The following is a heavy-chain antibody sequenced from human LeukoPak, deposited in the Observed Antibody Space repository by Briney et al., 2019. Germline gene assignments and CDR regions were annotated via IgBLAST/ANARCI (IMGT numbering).Heavy chain of an antibody. Sequence: GASVKVSCKASGYTFTGYYMHWVRQAPGQGLEWMGWINPNSGGTNYAQKFQGRVTMTRDTSISTAYMELSRLRSDDTAVYYCARGSGYCSSTSCALGVAGNYWGQGTLVTVSS. CDR3: ARGSGYCSSTSCALGVAGNY. D-gene: IGHD2-2*01. CDR1: GYTFTGYY. CDR2: INPNSGGT. V-gene: IGHV1-2*02. J-gene: IGHJ4*02.